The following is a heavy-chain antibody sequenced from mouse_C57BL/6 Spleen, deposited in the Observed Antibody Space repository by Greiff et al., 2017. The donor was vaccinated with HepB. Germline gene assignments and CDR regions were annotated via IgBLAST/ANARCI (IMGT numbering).Heavy chain of an antibody. J-gene: IGHJ3*01. Sequence: EVQGVESGGGLVQPGGSLKLSCAASGFTFSDYYMYWVRQTPEKRLEWVAYISNGGGSTYYPDTVKGRFTISRDNAKNTLYLQMSRLKSEDTAMYDGARLYSNGVFAYWGQGTLVTVSA. D-gene: IGHD2-5*01. V-gene: IGHV5-12*01. CDR2: ISNGGGST. CDR1: GFTFSDYY. CDR3: ARLYSNGVFAY.